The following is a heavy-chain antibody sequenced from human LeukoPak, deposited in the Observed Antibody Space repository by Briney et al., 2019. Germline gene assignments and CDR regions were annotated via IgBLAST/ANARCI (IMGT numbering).Heavy chain of an antibody. Sequence: PSETLSLTCTVSGGSISSGSYYWSWTRQPAGKGLEWIGRIYTSGSTNYNPSLKSRVTISVDTSKNQFSLKLSSVTAADTAVYYCASTIVGAKVDYFDYWGQGTLVTVSS. D-gene: IGHD1-26*01. CDR2: IYTSGST. J-gene: IGHJ4*02. V-gene: IGHV4-61*02. CDR3: ASTIVGAKVDYFDY. CDR1: GGSISSGSYY.